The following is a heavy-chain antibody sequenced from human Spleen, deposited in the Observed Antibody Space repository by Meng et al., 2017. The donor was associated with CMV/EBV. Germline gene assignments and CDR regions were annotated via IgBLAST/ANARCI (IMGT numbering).Heavy chain of an antibody. J-gene: IGHJ6*02. D-gene: IGHD2-2*01. CDR3: VKPQSGPAGVYYYYYGMDV. CDR2: ISGSGGST. CDR1: GFTFSSYA. Sequence: GESLKISCAASGFTFSSYAMSWVRQAPGKGLEWVSAISGSGGSTYYADSVKGRFTISRDNSKNTLYLQMNSLRAEDTAVYYCVKPQSGPAGVYYYYYGMDVWGQGTTVTVSS. V-gene: IGHV3-23*01.